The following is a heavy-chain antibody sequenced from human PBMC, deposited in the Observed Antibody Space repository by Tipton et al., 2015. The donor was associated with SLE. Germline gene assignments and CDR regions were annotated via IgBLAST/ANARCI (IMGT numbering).Heavy chain of an antibody. J-gene: IGHJ4*02. CDR1: GFTFSSYA. D-gene: IGHD6-19*01. V-gene: IGHV3-23*03. CDR2: IYSGGST. Sequence: SLRLSCAASGFTFSSYAVSWVRQAPGKGLEWVSVIYSGGSTYYADSVKGRFTISRDNSKNTLYLQMNSLRAEDTAVYYCARDGIAVAGTSFDYWGQGTLVTVSS. CDR3: ARDGIAVAGTSFDY.